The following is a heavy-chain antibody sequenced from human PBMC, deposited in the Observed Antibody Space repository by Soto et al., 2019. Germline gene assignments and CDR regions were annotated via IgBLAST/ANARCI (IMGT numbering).Heavy chain of an antibody. Sequence: EVQLVESVGGLVKPGGSLRLSCAASKFTFSSYSMHWVRQAPGTGLEWVSSISSSSSYIYYADSVRGRFTISRDNAKNSLYLQMNSLRAEDTAVYYCAREGFDIDYCDYPHDAFDIWGQGTTVTVSS. V-gene: IGHV3-21*01. CDR1: KFTFSSYS. CDR3: AREGFDIDYCDYPHDAFDI. CDR2: ISSSSSYI. J-gene: IGHJ3*02. D-gene: IGHD4-17*01.